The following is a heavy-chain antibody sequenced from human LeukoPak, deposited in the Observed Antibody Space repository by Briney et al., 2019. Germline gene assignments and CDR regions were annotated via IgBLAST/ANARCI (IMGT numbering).Heavy chain of an antibody. CDR3: AGLDRYCSSTSCLPYYYYGMDV. CDR2: IIPIFGTA. CDR1: GGTFSSYA. V-gene: IGHV1-69*13. Sequence: SVKVSCKASGGTFSSYAISWVRQAPGQGLEWMGGIIPIFGTANYAQKFQGRVTITADESTSTAYMELSSLRSEGTAVYYCAGLDRYCSSTSCLPYYYYGMDVWGQGTTVTVSS. J-gene: IGHJ6*02. D-gene: IGHD2-2*01.